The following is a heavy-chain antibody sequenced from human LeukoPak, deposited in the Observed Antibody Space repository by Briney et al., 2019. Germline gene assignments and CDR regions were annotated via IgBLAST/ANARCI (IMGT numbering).Heavy chain of an antibody. CDR3: ARAGPYYYDSSGYYSGVWGWFDP. CDR1: GYTFTSYG. Sequence: ASVKVSCKASGYTFTSYGISWVRQAPGQGLEWMGWISAYNGNTNYAQKLQGRVTMTTDTSTSTAYMELRSLRSDDTAVYYCARAGPYYYDSSGYYSGVWGWFDPWGQGTLVTVSS. V-gene: IGHV1-18*01. J-gene: IGHJ5*02. CDR2: ISAYNGNT. D-gene: IGHD3-22*01.